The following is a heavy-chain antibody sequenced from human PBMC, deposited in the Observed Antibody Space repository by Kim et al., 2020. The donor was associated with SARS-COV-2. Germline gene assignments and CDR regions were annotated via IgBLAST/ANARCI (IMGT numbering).Heavy chain of an antibody. CDR1: GFTFSNAW. V-gene: IGHV3-15*01. CDR3: TTIGGSYREYFDY. D-gene: IGHD1-26*01. CDR2: IKSKTDGGTT. J-gene: IGHJ4*02. Sequence: GGSLRLSCAASGFTFSNAWMSWVRQAPGKGLEWVGRIKSKTDGGTTDYAAPVKGRFTISRDDSKNTLYLQMNSLKTEDTAVYYCTTIGGSYREYFDYWGQGTLVTVSS.